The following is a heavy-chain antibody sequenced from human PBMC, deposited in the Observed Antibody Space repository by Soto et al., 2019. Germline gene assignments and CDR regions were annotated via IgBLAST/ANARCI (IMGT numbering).Heavy chain of an antibody. CDR3: ARDSRMEYYFDY. D-gene: IGHD3-3*01. V-gene: IGHV3-11*06. CDR2: ISSSSSYT. J-gene: IGHJ4*02. CDR1: GFTFSDYY. Sequence: GGSLRLSCAASGFTFSDYYMSWIRQAPGKGLEWVSYISSSSSYTNYADSVKGRFTISRDNAKNSLYLQMNSLRAEDTAVYYCARDSRMEYYFDYWGQGTLVTVSS.